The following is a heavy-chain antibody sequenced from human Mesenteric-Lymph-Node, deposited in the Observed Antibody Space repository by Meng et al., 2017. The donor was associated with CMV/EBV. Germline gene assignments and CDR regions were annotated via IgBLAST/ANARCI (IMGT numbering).Heavy chain of an antibody. CDR1: GGSLSGYY. CDR2: VSYSGST. J-gene: IGHJ4*03. V-gene: IGHV4-59*01. D-gene: IGHD5-18*01. CDR3: AREYSSSDY. Sequence: SETLSLTCTVSGGSLSGYYWHWIRQPPGRGLEWIGYVSYSGSTNYNPSLKSRVTISGDTSKNQFSLQLTSVTAADTAVYYCAREYSSSDYWGQGTTVTVSS.